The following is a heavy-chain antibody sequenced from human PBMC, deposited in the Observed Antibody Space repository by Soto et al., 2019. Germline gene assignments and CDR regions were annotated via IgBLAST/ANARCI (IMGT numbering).Heavy chain of an antibody. D-gene: IGHD6-6*01. CDR2: IKCKSDGETT. V-gene: IGHV3-15*01. CDR1: GFTFSNAW. J-gene: IGHJ5*02. Sequence: EVQLVESGGGLVKTGGYLRLSCAASGFTFSNAWMTWVRQAPGKGLEWVGRIKCKSDGETTDYAAPVKGRFTISRGDSRNTLYLLMNSLNTEDTAVYYCTTDGPYRRSSRWFDPWGQGTLVTVSS. CDR3: TTDGPYRRSSRWFDP.